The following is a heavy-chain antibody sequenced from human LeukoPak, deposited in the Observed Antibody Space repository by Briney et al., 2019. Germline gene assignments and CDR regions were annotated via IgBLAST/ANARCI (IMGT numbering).Heavy chain of an antibody. D-gene: IGHD3-10*01. CDR3: YYGSGSDEG. CDR2: MNPISGDM. CDR1: SDSFTNYD. J-gene: IGHJ4*02. Sequence: GASVKVSCKASSDSFTNYDIIWVRQASGQGLEWMGWMNPISGDMGYAQHLQGRVTLTRSASISTAYMELSSLRSEDTAVYYCYYGSGSDEGWGQGTLVTVSS. V-gene: IGHV1-8*01.